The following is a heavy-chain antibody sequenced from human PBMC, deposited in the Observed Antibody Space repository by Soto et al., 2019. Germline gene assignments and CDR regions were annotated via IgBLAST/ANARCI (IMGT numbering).Heavy chain of an antibody. Sequence: GGSLRLSCAASGFTFSSYGMNWVRQAPGKGLEWVSYISSGSATIYYADSVKGRFTISGDNAKNSLYLQVDSLRDEDTAVFYCARDSASYSSSSGSYWYFDLWGRGTLVTVSS. CDR1: GFTFSSYG. J-gene: IGHJ2*01. CDR3: ARDSASYSSSSGSYWYFDL. D-gene: IGHD6-6*01. V-gene: IGHV3-48*02. CDR2: ISSGSATI.